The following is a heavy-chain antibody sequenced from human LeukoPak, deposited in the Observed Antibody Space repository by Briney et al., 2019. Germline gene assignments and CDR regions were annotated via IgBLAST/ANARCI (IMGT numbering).Heavy chain of an antibody. CDR3: ARSELNDYFKY. Sequence: SQTLSLTCTVSGGSISSGSYYWSWIRQPAGKGLEWIGRIYTSGSTNYNPSLKSRVTISVDASKNQFSLKLTSVTAADTAVYFCARSELNDYFKYWGQGILVTVST. CDR1: GGSISSGSYY. CDR2: IYTSGST. V-gene: IGHV4-61*02. J-gene: IGHJ4*02. D-gene: IGHD3-16*01.